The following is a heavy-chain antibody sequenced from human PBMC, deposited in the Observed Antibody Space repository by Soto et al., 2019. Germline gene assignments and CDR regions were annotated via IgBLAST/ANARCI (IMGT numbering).Heavy chain of an antibody. J-gene: IGHJ6*02. D-gene: IGHD5-18*01. V-gene: IGHV1-69*06. CDR2: IIPIFGTA. CDR3: ARSRGYSYGSIYGMDV. Sequence: SVKVSCKASGGTFSSYAISWVRQAPGQGLEWMGGIIPIFGTANYAQKFQGRVTITADKSTSTAYMELSSLRSEDTAVYYCARSRGYSYGSIYGMDVWGQGSTVTVSS. CDR1: GGTFSSYA.